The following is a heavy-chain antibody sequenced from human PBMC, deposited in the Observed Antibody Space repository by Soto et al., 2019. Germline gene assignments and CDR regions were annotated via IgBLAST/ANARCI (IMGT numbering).Heavy chain of an antibody. CDR3: ARLAAVAGIHYFDY. Sequence: ASVKVSCKASGYTFTSYGISWVRQAPGQGLEWMGWISAYNGNTNYAQKLQGRVNMTTDTSTSTAYMELRSLRSDYTAVYYCARLAAVAGIHYFDYWGQGTLVTVSS. V-gene: IGHV1-18*01. CDR1: GYTFTSYG. D-gene: IGHD6-19*01. J-gene: IGHJ4*02. CDR2: ISAYNGNT.